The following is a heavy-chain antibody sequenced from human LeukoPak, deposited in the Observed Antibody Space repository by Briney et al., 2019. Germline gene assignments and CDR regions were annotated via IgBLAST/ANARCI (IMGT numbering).Heavy chain of an antibody. Sequence: SETLSLTCTVSGGSISTYYWSWIRQPAGKGLEWIGRIYSGGSSNYNPSLKSRLTMSVDTSKNQLSLKLTSVTAADTAVYYCARGSRSSMDMFDYWGQGTLVTVSS. CDR2: IYSGGSS. CDR1: GGSISTYY. D-gene: IGHD2/OR15-2a*01. J-gene: IGHJ4*02. CDR3: ARGSRSSMDMFDY. V-gene: IGHV4-4*07.